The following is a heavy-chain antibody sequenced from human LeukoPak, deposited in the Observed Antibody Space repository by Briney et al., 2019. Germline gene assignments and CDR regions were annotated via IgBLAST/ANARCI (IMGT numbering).Heavy chain of an antibody. V-gene: IGHV3-23*01. CDR3: AKDRGYFAVLDN. J-gene: IGHJ4*02. CDR2: ICGSGMNT. D-gene: IGHD3-9*01. Sequence: SGGSLRLSCAASGFNFRNYAMSWVRQAPGKGLEWVSGICGSGMNTHYADPVKGRFTISRDNSENTLYLQMNSLRAEYTAVYYCAKDRGYFAVLDNWGQGILVTVSS. CDR1: GFNFRNYA.